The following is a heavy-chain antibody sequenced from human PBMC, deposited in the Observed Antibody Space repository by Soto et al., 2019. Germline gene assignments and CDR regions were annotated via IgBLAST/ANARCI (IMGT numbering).Heavy chain of an antibody. CDR2: ISSTSTTI. D-gene: IGHD5-18*01. V-gene: IGHV3-48*03. CDR3: ARSGYSYGFNYYYYCMDI. J-gene: IGHJ6*02. Sequence: PGGSLRLSCAASGFSFSSYEMHWVRQAPGKGLEWISYISSTSTTIHYADSVKGRFTISRDNAKNSLFLQMNSLRADDTAVYYCARSGYSYGFNYYYYCMDIWGQGTTITVSS. CDR1: GFSFSSYE.